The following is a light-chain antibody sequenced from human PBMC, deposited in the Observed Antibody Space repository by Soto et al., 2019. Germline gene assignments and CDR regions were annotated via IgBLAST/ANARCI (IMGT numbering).Light chain of an antibody. V-gene: IGKV3-20*01. CDR3: QQYASSPPLT. Sequence: EIVLTQSPGTLSLSPGERATLSCRXSQSVSSSYLAWYQQKPGQAPRLLIYGASSRATGIPDRFSGSESGTDFSLTISRLEPEDFAVYYCQQYASSPPLTFGGGTKVDI. J-gene: IGKJ4*01. CDR2: GAS. CDR1: QSVSSSY.